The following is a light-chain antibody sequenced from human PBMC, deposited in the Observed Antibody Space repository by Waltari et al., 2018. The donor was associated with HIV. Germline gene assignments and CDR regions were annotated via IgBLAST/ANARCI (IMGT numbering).Light chain of an antibody. V-gene: IGKV1-39*01. CDR2: AAS. CDR3: LQTYSSPWT. J-gene: IGKJ1*01. Sequence: DIQMTQSPSSLPASVGDGLTITCRASQSISSYLNWYQQKPGRAPELLIYAASSLQTGVPSRFSASGFGTDFTLTINSLQPEDFASYFCLQTYSSPWTFGQGTKV. CDR1: QSISSY.